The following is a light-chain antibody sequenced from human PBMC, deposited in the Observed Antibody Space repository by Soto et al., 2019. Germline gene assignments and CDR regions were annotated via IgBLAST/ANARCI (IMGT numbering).Light chain of an antibody. Sequence: EIGLTQSPGTLPSSPGERATLSCRASPSIDNRYFNWYQHKPSQAPRLLIYATSSTATGSPATFGGSWSGTDFTLTINRLEPEDFAVYYYQQYFSSSWKFGQGTKVDIK. CDR2: ATS. V-gene: IGKV3-20*01. CDR1: PSIDNRY. CDR3: QQYFSSSWK. J-gene: IGKJ1*01.